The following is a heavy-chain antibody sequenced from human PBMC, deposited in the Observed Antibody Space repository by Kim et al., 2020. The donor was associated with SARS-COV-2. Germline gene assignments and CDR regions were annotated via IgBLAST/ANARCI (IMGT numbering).Heavy chain of an antibody. CDR3: ARGKQGGPSFNNYNYGLDV. V-gene: IGHV4-34*01. J-gene: IGHJ6*02. CDR1: GGSFSGYY. Sequence: SETLSLTSAVYGGSFSGYYWSWIRQPPGKGLECIGEVNHSGSTNYNPSLKSRVTISVDTSKNQFSLKLSSVTAADTAVYYCARGKQGGPSFNNYNYGLDVWGQGTTVTVSS. CDR2: VNHSGST. D-gene: IGHD3-16*01.